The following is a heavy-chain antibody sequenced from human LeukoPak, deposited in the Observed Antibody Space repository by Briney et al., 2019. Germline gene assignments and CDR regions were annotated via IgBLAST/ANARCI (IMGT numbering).Heavy chain of an antibody. V-gene: IGHV3-23*01. CDR3: AKGNWRYFDY. Sequence: PGGSLRLSCAASGFTFSTYVMSWVRQAPGKGLEWVSAISGSGGSTYYADSVKGRFTIPRDNSKNTLYLRMNSLGADDTAVYYCAKGNWRYFDYWGQGTLVTVSS. D-gene: IGHD1-1*01. CDR2: ISGSGGST. CDR1: GFTFSTYV. J-gene: IGHJ4*02.